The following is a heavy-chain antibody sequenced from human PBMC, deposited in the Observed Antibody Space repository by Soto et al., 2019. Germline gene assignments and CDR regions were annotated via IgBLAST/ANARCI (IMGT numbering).Heavy chain of an antibody. D-gene: IGHD6-19*01. CDR2: TYYSGNT. CDR1: GGSISSGGYY. Sequence: SETLSLTCTVSGGSISSGGYYWNWIRQHPGKGLEWIGYTYYSGNTYYNPSLNSRVTISADTSKNQFSLKLSSVTAADTAVYYCARLSSSGWPIDHWGQGILVTVSS. V-gene: IGHV4-31*03. J-gene: IGHJ4*02. CDR3: ARLSSSGWPIDH.